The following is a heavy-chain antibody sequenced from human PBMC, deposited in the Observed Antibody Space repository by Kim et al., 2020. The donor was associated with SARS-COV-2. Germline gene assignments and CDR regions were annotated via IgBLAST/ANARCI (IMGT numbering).Heavy chain of an antibody. D-gene: IGHD3-3*01. CDR3: AKDPQRYYDFWSGYYYFDY. CDR1: GFTFSSYA. CDR2: ISGSGGST. Sequence: GGSLRLSCAASGFTFSSYAMSWVRQAPGKGLEWVSAISGSGGSTYYADSVKGRFTISRDNSKNTLYLQMNSLRAEDTAVYYCAKDPQRYYDFWSGYYYFDYWGQGTLVTVSS. J-gene: IGHJ4*02. V-gene: IGHV3-23*01.